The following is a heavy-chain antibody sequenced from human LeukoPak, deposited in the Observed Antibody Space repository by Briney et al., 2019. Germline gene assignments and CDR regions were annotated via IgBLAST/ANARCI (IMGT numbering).Heavy chain of an antibody. D-gene: IGHD6-19*01. CDR1: GLTFSSYS. CDR3: AKDAPPTKWLAPYYFDY. CDR2: ISGSGGST. J-gene: IGHJ4*02. V-gene: IGHV3-23*01. Sequence: GGSLRLSCAASGLTFSSYSMNWVRQAPGKGLEWVSAISGSGGSTYYADSVKGRFTISRDNSKNTLYLQMNSLRAEDTAVYYCAKDAPPTKWLAPYYFDYWGQGTLVTVSS.